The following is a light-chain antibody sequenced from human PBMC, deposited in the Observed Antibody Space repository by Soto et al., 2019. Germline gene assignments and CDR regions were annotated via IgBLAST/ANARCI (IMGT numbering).Light chain of an antibody. CDR1: QSVTSY. Sequence: DIQMTQSPSSLSASIGDRVTITCRASQSVTSYLNWYQQKPGKAPTLLIYAASSLHSGAPSRFRGGGSGTDFTLTINSLQPEDFATYYCQQSYSSQYTFGQGTKLEIK. V-gene: IGKV1-39*01. CDR2: AAS. CDR3: QQSYSSQYT. J-gene: IGKJ2*01.